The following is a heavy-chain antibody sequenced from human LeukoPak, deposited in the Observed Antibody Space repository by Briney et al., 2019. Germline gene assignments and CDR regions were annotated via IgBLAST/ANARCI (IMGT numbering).Heavy chain of an antibody. V-gene: IGHV4-34*01. D-gene: IGHD3-10*01. CDR3: ASSKYGSGSYYYYMDV. J-gene: IGHJ6*03. CDR2: INHSGST. Sequence: SETLSLTCAVYGGSFSGYYWSWIRQPQGEGLEWIGEINHSGSTNYNPSLKSRVTISVDTSKNQFSLKLSSVTAADTAVYYCASSKYGSGSYYYYMDVWGKGTTVTVSS. CDR1: GGSFSGYY.